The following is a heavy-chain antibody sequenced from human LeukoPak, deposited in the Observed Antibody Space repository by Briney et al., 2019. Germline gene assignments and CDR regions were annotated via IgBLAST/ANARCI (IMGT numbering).Heavy chain of an antibody. CDR1: GYTFTSYF. CDR3: ARVANGDIVATHY. J-gene: IGHJ4*02. D-gene: IGHD5-12*01. Sequence: ASVKVSCKASGYTFTSYFLHWVRQAPGQGLEWMGIINPSGGSTNYAQKFQGRVTMTRDTSTSTVYMELSSLRSEDTAVYYCARVANGDIVATHYWGQGTLVTVSS. CDR2: INPSGGST. V-gene: IGHV1-46*01.